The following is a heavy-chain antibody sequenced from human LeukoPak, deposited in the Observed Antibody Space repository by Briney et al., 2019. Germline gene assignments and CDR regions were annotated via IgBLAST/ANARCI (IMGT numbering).Heavy chain of an antibody. Sequence: GGSLRLSCAASGFTVSSYWMNWVRQAPGKGLEWVANIKQDGSEKYYVDSVKGRFTISRDNAKNSLYLQMNSLRAEDTAVYYCARDRAVGNYFDYWGQGTLVTVSS. CDR2: IKQDGSEK. D-gene: IGHD6-13*01. CDR3: ARDRAVGNYFDY. J-gene: IGHJ4*02. CDR1: GFTVSSYW. V-gene: IGHV3-7*05.